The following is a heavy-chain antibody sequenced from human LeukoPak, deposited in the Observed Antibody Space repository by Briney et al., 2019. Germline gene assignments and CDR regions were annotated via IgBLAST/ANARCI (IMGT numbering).Heavy chain of an antibody. Sequence: SETLSLTCTVSGGSIISTSFYWGWIRQAPGKGLAWLGSIHHSGSTYDNPSLKSRVTISVDRSKNQFSLKLSSVTAADTAVYYCARLYYDSRGYYWFDRWGQGTLVTVSS. CDR3: ARLYYDSRGYYWFDR. D-gene: IGHD3-22*01. V-gene: IGHV4-39*01. J-gene: IGHJ5*02. CDR1: GGSIISTSFY. CDR2: IHHSGST.